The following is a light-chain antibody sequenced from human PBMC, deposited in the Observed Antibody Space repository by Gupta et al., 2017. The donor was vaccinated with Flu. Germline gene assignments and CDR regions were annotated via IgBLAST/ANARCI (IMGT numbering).Light chain of an antibody. Sequence: QSVLTQPPSASGTPGQRVTITCSGSSSNIGSNYVYWYQQLPGTAPNLLIYRNNQRPSGGPARFSGSKSGTSASMASSGLRSEDEADYYCAAWDDSRSGWVFGGGTKLTVL. V-gene: IGLV1-47*01. CDR2: RNN. J-gene: IGLJ3*02. CDR1: SSNIGSNY. CDR3: AAWDDSRSGWV.